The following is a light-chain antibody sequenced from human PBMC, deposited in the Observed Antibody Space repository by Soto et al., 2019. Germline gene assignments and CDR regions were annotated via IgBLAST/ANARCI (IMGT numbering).Light chain of an antibody. V-gene: IGKV1-39*01. Sequence: TQSPPFRAASIGARITITCRASQSISSYLDWYQHKPGKAPKLLIFPASSLQTGVPSRFSGSGSGPDFTLTISRLQPEDFATYHCHQSYSTPQTFGQGTKVDIK. CDR1: QSISSY. CDR3: HQSYSTPQT. CDR2: PAS. J-gene: IGKJ1*01.